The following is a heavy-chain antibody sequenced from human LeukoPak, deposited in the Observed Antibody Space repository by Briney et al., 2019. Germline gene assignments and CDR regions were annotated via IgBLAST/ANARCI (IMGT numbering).Heavy chain of an antibody. V-gene: IGHV4-59*08. CDR1: SGSISSYY. Sequence: NPSETLSLTCTISSGSISSYYWSWIRQPPGKGLEWIGYVYQSGTTSYNPSLKRRVTMSADSSKNQFSLRMTSVTAADTAVYYCARHGGTLGYFDNWGQGTLVTVSP. J-gene: IGHJ4*02. CDR3: ARHGGTLGYFDN. CDR2: VYQSGTT. D-gene: IGHD1-26*01.